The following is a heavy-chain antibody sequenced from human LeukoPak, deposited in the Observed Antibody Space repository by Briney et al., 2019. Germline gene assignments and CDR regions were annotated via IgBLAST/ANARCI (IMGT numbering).Heavy chain of an antibody. D-gene: IGHD3-10*01. V-gene: IGHV4-34*01. Sequence: SETLSLTCAVYGGSFSGYYWSWIRQPPGKGLEWIGEINHSGSTNYNPSLKSRVTISVDTSKNQFSLKLSSVTAADTAVYYCARVRNYYGSGAQRYNWFDPWGQGTLVTVS. CDR3: ARVRNYYGSGAQRYNWFDP. CDR2: INHSGST. J-gene: IGHJ5*02. CDR1: GGSFSGYY.